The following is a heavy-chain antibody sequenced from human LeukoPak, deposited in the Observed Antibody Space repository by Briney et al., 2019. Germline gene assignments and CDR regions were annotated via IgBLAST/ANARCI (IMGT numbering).Heavy chain of an antibody. Sequence: SETLSLTCTVSGGSISSYYWSWIRQPPGKGLEWIGYIYYSGSTNYNPSLKSRVTISVDTSKNQFSLKLSSATAADTAVYYCAGGTAMVSTDYWGQGTLVTVSS. V-gene: IGHV4-59*01. CDR3: AGGTAMVSTDY. CDR1: GGSISSYY. D-gene: IGHD5-18*01. CDR2: IYYSGST. J-gene: IGHJ4*02.